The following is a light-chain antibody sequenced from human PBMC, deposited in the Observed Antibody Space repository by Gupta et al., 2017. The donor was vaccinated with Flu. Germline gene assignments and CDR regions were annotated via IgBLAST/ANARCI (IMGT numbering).Light chain of an antibody. J-gene: IGKJ1*01. CDR2: MAS. V-gene: IGKV1-5*03. Sequence: DIQMTQSPATLSASVGDRVTITCRASQSISRWLAWHQQKPGKAPKFLIYMASSLEPGVPSRFSGSGSGTEITLTISSLQPDDFASYYCQQYNSYPWTFGQGTKVEI. CDR3: QQYNSYPWT. CDR1: QSISRW.